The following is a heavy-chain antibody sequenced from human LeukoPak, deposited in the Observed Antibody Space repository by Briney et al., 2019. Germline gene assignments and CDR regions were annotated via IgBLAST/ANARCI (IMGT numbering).Heavy chain of an antibody. CDR3: ARWTIAAADYYFDY. J-gene: IGHJ4*02. CDR2: IYTSGST. V-gene: IGHV4-4*07. D-gene: IGHD6-13*01. Sequence: SETLSLTCTVSGGSISSYYWSWIRQPAGKGLEWIGRIYTSGSTNYNPSLKSRVTMSVDTSKNQFSLKLSSVTAADTAVYYCARWTIAAADYYFDYWGQGTLVTVSS. CDR1: GGSISSYY.